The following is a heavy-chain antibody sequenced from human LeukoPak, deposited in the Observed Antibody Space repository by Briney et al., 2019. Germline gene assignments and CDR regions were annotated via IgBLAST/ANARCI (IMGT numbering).Heavy chain of an antibody. Sequence: SVKVSCKASGGTFSSYAISWVRQAPGQGLEWMGGIIPIFGTANYAQKFQGRVTITADESTSTAYMELSSLRSEDTAVYYCARWSLSGQADYYYGMDVWGQGTTVTVS. CDR3: ARWSLSGQADYYYGMDV. J-gene: IGHJ6*02. CDR2: IIPIFGTA. D-gene: IGHD5-12*01. CDR1: GGTFSSYA. V-gene: IGHV1-69*13.